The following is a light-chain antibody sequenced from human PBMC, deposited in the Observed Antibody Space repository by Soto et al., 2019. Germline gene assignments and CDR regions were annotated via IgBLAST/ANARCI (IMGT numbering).Light chain of an antibody. J-gene: IGKJ2*01. Sequence: EIVLTQSPATLSLSPGERATLSCRASQSIATFLTCYPKKPCQPPRLLNCDASKRATGIPARFSGSGSGTDFSLTIRSLDPDDFAIYYCQQRTNWAPTHTFGQGTKLEIK. CDR2: DAS. CDR3: QQRTNWAPTHT. V-gene: IGKV3-11*01. CDR1: QSIATF.